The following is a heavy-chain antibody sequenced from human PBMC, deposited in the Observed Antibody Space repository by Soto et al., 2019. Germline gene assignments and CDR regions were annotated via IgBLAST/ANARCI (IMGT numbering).Heavy chain of an antibody. CDR3: ARNYQLLSSYYYGMDV. Sequence: RASVKVSCKASGYTFTGYYMHWVRQAPGQGLEWMGWINPNSGGTNYAQKFQGRVTMTRDTSISTAYMELSRLRSDDTAVYYCARNYQLLSSYYYGMDVWGQGTTVTVSS. V-gene: IGHV1-2*02. CDR2: INPNSGGT. CDR1: GYTFTGYY. J-gene: IGHJ6*02. D-gene: IGHD2-2*01.